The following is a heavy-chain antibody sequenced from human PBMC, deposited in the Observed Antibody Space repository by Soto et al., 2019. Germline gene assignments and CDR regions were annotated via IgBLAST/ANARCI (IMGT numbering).Heavy chain of an antibody. CDR3: ATRSGCNSTSCHPPYYYYYMDV. D-gene: IGHD2-2*01. CDR1: GYTFTSYG. J-gene: IGHJ6*03. V-gene: IGHV1-18*01. Sequence: ASVKVSCKASGYTFTSYGISWVRQAPGQGLEWMGWISAYNGNTNYAQKLQGRVTMTTDTSTSTAYMELRSLRSEDTAVYYCATRSGCNSTSCHPPYYYYYMDVWGKGTTVTDSS. CDR2: ISAYNGNT.